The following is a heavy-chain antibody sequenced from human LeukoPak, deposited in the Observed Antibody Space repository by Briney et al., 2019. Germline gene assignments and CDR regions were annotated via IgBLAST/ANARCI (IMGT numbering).Heavy chain of an antibody. J-gene: IGHJ4*02. V-gene: IGHV3-15*01. CDR2: IKSKTDGGTA. D-gene: IGHD1-26*01. CDR1: GFTFSNAW. CDR3: TTWSLGAHLDH. Sequence: PGGSLRLSCAASGFTFSNAWMSWVRLAPGKGLEWVGRIKSKTDGGTADYAAPVNGRFTISRDDSKNTLYLQMNSLKTEDTAVYYCTTWSLGAHLDHWGQGTLVTVSS.